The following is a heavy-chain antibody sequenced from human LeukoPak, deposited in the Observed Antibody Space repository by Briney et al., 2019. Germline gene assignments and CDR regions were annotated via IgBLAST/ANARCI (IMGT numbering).Heavy chain of an antibody. Sequence: GGSLRLSCAASGFTVSSNYMSWVRQAPGKGLEWVSVIYSGGSTYYADSVKGRFTISRDESNNTVSLQMNSLRAEDTAVYYCARDLASGWSNYFDYWGQGTLVTVSS. CDR1: GFTVSSNY. CDR2: IYSGGST. D-gene: IGHD6-19*01. CDR3: ARDLASGWSNYFDY. J-gene: IGHJ4*02. V-gene: IGHV3-53*01.